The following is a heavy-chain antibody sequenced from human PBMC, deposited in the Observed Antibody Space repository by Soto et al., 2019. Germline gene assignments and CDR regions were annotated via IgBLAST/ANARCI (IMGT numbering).Heavy chain of an antibody. CDR2: ISYDGSNK. V-gene: IGHV3-30-3*01. Sequence: QVQLVESGGGVVQPGRSLRLSCAASGFTFSSYAMHWVRLARGKGLEWVAVISYDGSNKYYADSVKGRFTISRDNSKNTLYLQMNSLRAEDTAVYYCARGEGYYDFWSGYQTAIPLGMDVWGQGTTVTVSS. D-gene: IGHD3-3*01. CDR1: GFTFSSYA. CDR3: ARGEGYYDFWSGYQTAIPLGMDV. J-gene: IGHJ6*02.